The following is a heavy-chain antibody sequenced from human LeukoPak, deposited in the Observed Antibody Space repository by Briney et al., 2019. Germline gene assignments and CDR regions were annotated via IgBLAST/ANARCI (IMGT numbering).Heavy chain of an antibody. Sequence: GGSLTLSCAASGFTFSSYAMSWVRQAPGKGLEWVSAVDGSSYNTYYADSVWGRFAISRDNSENTLYLQMNSLRDDDTAVYYCAKDSAAAGGHDFDFWGQGTLVTVSS. CDR3: AKDSAAAGGHDFDF. CDR1: GFTFSSYA. D-gene: IGHD6-13*01. J-gene: IGHJ4*02. V-gene: IGHV3-23*01. CDR2: VDGSSYNT.